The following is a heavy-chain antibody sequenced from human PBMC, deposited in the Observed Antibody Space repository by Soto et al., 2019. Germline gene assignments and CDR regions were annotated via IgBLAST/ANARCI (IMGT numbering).Heavy chain of an antibody. J-gene: IGHJ6*02. CDR1: GYTFTSYG. CDR3: ARGVLVGATGLYGMDV. V-gene: IGHV1-18*04. Sequence: ASVKVSCKASGYTFTSYGISWVREAPGRGLEWMGWISAYNGNTNYAQKLQGRVTMTTDTSTSTAYMELRSLRSDDTAVYYCARGVLVGATGLYGMDVWGQGTTVTVSS. D-gene: IGHD1-26*01. CDR2: ISAYNGNT.